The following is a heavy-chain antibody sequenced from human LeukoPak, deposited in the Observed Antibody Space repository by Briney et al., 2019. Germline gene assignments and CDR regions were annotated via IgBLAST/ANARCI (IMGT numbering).Heavy chain of an antibody. D-gene: IGHD6-13*01. Sequence: GGSLRLSCAASGFTFSNAWMSWVRQAPGKGLEWVGRIKSKTDGGTTDYAAPVKGRFTISRDDSKNTLYLQMNSLKTEDTAVYYCTIDSSSWFPDTYYFDYWGQGTLVTVSS. V-gene: IGHV3-15*01. CDR2: IKSKTDGGTT. J-gene: IGHJ4*02. CDR1: GFTFSNAW. CDR3: TIDSSSWFPDTYYFDY.